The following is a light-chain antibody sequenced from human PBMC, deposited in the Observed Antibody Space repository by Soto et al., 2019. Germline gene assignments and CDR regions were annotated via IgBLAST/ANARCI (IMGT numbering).Light chain of an antibody. CDR3: ASLTTTNFV. CDR2: EVT. Sequence: QSALTQPASVSGTPGQSITISCTGTSSDVGAYNLVSWYQHLPDKAPKLIISEVTNRPSGVSDRFSGSKSGNMASLTISGLQAEDEADYYCASLTTTNFVFGSGTKLTVL. V-gene: IGLV2-14*01. J-gene: IGLJ1*01. CDR1: SSDVGAYNL.